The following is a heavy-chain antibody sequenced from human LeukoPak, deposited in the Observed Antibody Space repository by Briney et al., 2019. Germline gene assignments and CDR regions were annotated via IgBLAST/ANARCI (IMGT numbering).Heavy chain of an antibody. J-gene: IGHJ4*02. V-gene: IGHV1-46*01. D-gene: IGHD3-3*01. Sequence: ASVKVSCKASGYTFTSYYMHWVRQAPGQGLEWMGIINPSGGSTSYAQKFQGRVTMTRDTSTSTVYMELRSLRSDDTAVYYCASDHHDSRFEGWGQGTLVTVSS. CDR3: ASDHHDSRFEG. CDR1: GYTFTSYY. CDR2: INPSGGST.